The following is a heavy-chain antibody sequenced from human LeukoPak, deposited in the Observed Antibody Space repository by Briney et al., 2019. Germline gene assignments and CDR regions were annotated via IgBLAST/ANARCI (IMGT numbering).Heavy chain of an antibody. CDR2: VRLSGRT. D-gene: IGHD3-16*01. V-gene: IGHV4-4*02. J-gene: IGHJ4*02. Sequence: SETLSLTCGVSGGSISSTNWWTWVRPPPGEGLEWIGEVRLSGRTNYNPSLESRVTMSVDMSEHHISLKLTSVTAAHTAVYYCAREGGPYGPLDYSGQGTLVT. CDR1: GGSISSTNW. CDR3: AREGGPYGPLDY.